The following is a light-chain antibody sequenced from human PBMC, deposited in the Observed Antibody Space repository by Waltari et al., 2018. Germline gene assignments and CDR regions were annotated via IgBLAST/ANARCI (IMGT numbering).Light chain of an antibody. J-gene: IGKJ2*01. CDR3: QHYGSSPYT. CDR1: QSVDSSF. CDR2: GTS. Sequence: IVLTQSPGTLSFSPGERSTLSCRASQSVDSSFLAWLQQKPGQAPRLLIYGTSSRAAGIPARFSGSGSGTDFTLTISRLEPEDFAVYYCQHYGSSPYTFGQGAKVEIK. V-gene: IGKV3-20*01.